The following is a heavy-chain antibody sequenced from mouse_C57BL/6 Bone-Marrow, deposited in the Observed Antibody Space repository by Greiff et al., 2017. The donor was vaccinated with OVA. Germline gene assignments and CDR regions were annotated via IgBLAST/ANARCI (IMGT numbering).Heavy chain of an antibody. CDR2: ISSGGSYT. CDR1: GFTFSSYG. J-gene: IGHJ4*01. CDR3: ARHWGYYAMDY. V-gene: IGHV5-6*01. Sequence: EVQVVESGGDLVKPGGSLKLSCAASGFTFSSYGMSWVRQTPDKRLEWVATISSGGSYTYYPDSVKGRFTISRDNAKNTLYLQMSSLKSEDTAMYYCARHWGYYAMDYWGQGTSVTVSS.